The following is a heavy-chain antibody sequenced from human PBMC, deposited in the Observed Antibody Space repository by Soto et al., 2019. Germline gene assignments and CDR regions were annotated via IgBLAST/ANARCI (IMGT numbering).Heavy chain of an antibody. D-gene: IGHD4-17*01. J-gene: IGHJ6*03. Sequence: SETLSLTCTVSGGSISSGGYYWSWIRQHPGKGLEWIGYIYYSGSTYYNPSLKSRVTISVDTSKTQFSLKLSSVTAADTAVYYCASLSSRDMTMETGYYYYYMDVWGKGTTVTVSS. CDR3: ASLSSRDMTMETGYYYYYMDV. CDR2: IYYSGST. CDR1: GGSISSGGYY. V-gene: IGHV4-31*03.